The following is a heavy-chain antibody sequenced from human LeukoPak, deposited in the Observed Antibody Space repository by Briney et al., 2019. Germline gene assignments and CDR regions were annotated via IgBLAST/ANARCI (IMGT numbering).Heavy chain of an antibody. CDR3: ARHVGSSTSPFDP. V-gene: IGHV5-51*01. J-gene: IGHJ5*02. CDR1: GYSFTSYW. D-gene: IGHD2-2*01. CDR2: IYPGDSDT. Sequence: PGESLKISCKGSGYSFTSYWIGWVRQMPGKGLEWMGIIYPGDSDTRYSPSFQGQVAISADKSISTAYLQWSSLKASDTAMYYCARHVGSSTSPFDPWGQGTLVTVSS.